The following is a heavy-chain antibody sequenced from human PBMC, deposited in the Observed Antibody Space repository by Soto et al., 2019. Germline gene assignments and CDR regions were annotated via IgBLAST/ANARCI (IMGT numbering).Heavy chain of an antibody. J-gene: IGHJ6*02. CDR1: GGTFDNFI. CDR3: RRNGTYSSALSKYSGMDV. Sequence: VQLVQSGAEVKEPGSSVRVSCKASGGTFDNFIMNWVRQTPGQGLEWMGGIVPMLGTPTYAEKFKGRVTISATGSTSTMFMEVTSLRSEYTALYYCRRNGTYSSALSKYSGMDVWVQGTTVSVSS. D-gene: IGHD1-26*01. CDR2: IVPMLGTP. V-gene: IGHV1-69*01.